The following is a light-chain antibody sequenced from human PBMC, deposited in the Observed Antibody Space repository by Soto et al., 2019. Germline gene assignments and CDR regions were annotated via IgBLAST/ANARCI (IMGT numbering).Light chain of an antibody. J-gene: IGLJ2*01. V-gene: IGLV2-23*02. Sequence: QSVLTQPASVSGSPGQSITISCTGTSSDVGSYNLVSWYQHHPDKAPKLMIYEVSERPSGVSDRFSGSRSGNTASLTISGLQTEDEADYSCCSYAGSSTYVVFGGGTKLTVL. CDR3: CSYAGSSTYVV. CDR2: EVS. CDR1: SSDVGSYNL.